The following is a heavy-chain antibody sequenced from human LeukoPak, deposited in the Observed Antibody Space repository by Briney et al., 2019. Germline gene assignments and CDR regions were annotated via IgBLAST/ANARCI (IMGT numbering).Heavy chain of an antibody. CDR3: ARQLYDFWSGYYHQGNWFDP. D-gene: IGHD3-3*01. CDR2: ISSSGSTI. CDR1: GFTFSDYY. J-gene: IGHJ5*02. Sequence: GGSLRLSCAASGFTFSDYYMSWLRQAPGKGLEWVSYISSSGSTIYYADSVKGRFTISRDNAKNSLYLQMNSLRAEDTAVDYGARQLYDFWSGYYHQGNWFDPWGQGTLVTVSS. V-gene: IGHV3-11*01.